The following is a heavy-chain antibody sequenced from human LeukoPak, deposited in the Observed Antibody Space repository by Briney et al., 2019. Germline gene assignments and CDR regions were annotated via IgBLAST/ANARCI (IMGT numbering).Heavy chain of an antibody. CDR1: GFTFSSYW. V-gene: IGHV3-7*03. D-gene: IGHD1-20*01. Sequence: GRSLRLSCAASGFTFSSYWMSWVRRAPGKGLEWVANIKQDGSEKYYVDSVKGRFTISRDNAKNSLYLQMNSLRAEDTAVYYCARARITGTTIRYYYYGMDVWGQGTTVTVSS. J-gene: IGHJ6*02. CDR3: ARARITGTTIRYYYYGMDV. CDR2: IKQDGSEK.